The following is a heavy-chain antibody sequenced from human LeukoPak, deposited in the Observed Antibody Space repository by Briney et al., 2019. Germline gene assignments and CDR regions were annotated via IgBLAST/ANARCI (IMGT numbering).Heavy chain of an antibody. CDR1: GGSIRSSSYY. V-gene: IGHV4-39*01. D-gene: IGHD1-26*01. J-gene: IGHJ3*02. Sequence: SETLSLTCIVSGGSIRSSSYYWGWIRQPPGKGLEWIGSIYYSGDTYYNPSLKSRVTISVDTSKNEFSLKLSSVTAADTAVYCCARHTKVGSKPDAFDIWGQGTMVTVSS. CDR2: IYYSGDT. CDR3: ARHTKVGSKPDAFDI.